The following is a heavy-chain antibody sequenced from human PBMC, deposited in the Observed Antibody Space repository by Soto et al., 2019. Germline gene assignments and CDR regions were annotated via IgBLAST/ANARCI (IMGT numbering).Heavy chain of an antibody. CDR2: ISGSGDST. CDR3: AKXGVGGFRGWDTFNWFDS. D-gene: IGHD5-18*01. J-gene: IGHJ5*01. CDR1: GFIFRGYA. V-gene: IGHV3-23*01. Sequence: GGSLRLSCAASGFIFRGYAMNWVRQAPGKGLERVSGISGSGDSTYYADAVKGRFTISRDNSKITLFLQMNSLRDDDGAVYYCAKXGVGGFRGWDTFNWFDSWGQGILVTVSS.